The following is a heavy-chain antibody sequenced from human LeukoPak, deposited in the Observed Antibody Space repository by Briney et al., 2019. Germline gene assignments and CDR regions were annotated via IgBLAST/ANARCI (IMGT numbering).Heavy chain of an antibody. Sequence: PGGSLRLSCAASIFTFSSYAMHWVRQAPGKGLEWVAVISYDGSNTYYADSVKGRFTISRDNSKNTLYLQMNSLRTEDTAVYYCARAYRDSVRGITSPFHYWGRGTLVTVSS. CDR3: ARAYRDSVRGITSPFHY. CDR1: IFTFSSYA. D-gene: IGHD3-10*01. V-gene: IGHV3-30*04. J-gene: IGHJ4*02. CDR2: ISYDGSNT.